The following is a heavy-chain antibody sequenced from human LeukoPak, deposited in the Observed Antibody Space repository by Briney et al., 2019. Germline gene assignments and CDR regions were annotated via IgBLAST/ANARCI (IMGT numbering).Heavy chain of an antibody. J-gene: IGHJ6*03. CDR3: ARGGVQWLVRKYYYMDV. Sequence: ASVKASCKASGGTFSSYAISWVRQAPGQGLEWMGGIIPIFGTANYAQKFQGRVTITADKSTSTAYMELSSLRSEDTAVYYCARGGVQWLVRKYYYMDVWGKGTTVTVSS. D-gene: IGHD6-19*01. V-gene: IGHV1-69*06. CDR1: GGTFSSYA. CDR2: IIPIFGTA.